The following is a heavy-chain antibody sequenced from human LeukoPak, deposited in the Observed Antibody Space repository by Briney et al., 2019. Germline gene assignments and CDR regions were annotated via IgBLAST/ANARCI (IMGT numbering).Heavy chain of an antibody. V-gene: IGHV1-8*01. D-gene: IGHD3-22*01. CDR3: ARHGGYYYELKY. Sequence: ASVKVSCKASGYTFTSYDINWVRQATGQGLEWMGWMNPNSGNTGYAQKFQGRVTMTRNTSISTAYMELSSLRSEDTAVYYCARHGGYYYELKYWGQGTLVTVSS. CDR2: MNPNSGNT. J-gene: IGHJ4*02. CDR1: GYTFTSYD.